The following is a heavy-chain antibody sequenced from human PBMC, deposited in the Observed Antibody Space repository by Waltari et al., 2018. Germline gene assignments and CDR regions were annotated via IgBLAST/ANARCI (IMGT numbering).Heavy chain of an antibody. J-gene: IGHJ4*02. CDR1: GFTFSSYE. Sequence: EVQLVESGGGLVQPGGSLRLSCAASGFTFSSYEMNWVRQAPGKGLEWVSYISSSGSTIYYADSVKGRFTISRDNAKNSLYLQMNSLRAEDTAVYYCARSWLVEALGYWGQGTLVTVSS. CDR2: ISSSGSTI. V-gene: IGHV3-48*03. D-gene: IGHD6-19*01. CDR3: ARSWLVEALGY.